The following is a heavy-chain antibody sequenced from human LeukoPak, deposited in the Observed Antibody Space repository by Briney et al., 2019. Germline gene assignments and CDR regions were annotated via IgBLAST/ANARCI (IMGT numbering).Heavy chain of an antibody. CDR1: GFTVSSNH. CDR2: IYSGGST. J-gene: IGHJ4*02. D-gene: IGHD6-13*01. V-gene: IGHV3-53*01. Sequence: GSLRLSCAASGFTVSSNHMSWVRQAPGKGLEWVSVIYSGGSTYYADSVKGRFTISRDNSKNTLYLQMNSLRAEDTAVYYCASHSSSWYGFDYWGQGTLDTVSS. CDR3: ASHSSSWYGFDY.